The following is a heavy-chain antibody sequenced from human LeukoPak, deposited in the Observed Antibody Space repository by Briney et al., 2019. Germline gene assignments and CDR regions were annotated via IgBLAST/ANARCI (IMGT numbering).Heavy chain of an antibody. D-gene: IGHD3-22*01. CDR3: ARLGDSSGWCWYFDL. Sequence: SETLSLTCTVSGGSISSYYWSWIRQPPGKGLEWIGYIYYSGSTNYNPSLKSRVTISVDTSKNQFSLKLSSVTAADTAVYYCARLGDSSGWCWYFDLWGRGTLVTVSS. V-gene: IGHV4-59*08. CDR2: IYYSGST. J-gene: IGHJ2*01. CDR1: GGSISSYY.